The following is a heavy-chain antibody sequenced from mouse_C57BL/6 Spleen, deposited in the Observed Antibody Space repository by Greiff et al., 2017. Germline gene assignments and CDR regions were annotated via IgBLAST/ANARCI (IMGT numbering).Heavy chain of an antibody. Sequence: EVHLVESGEGLVKPGGSLKLSCAASGFTFSSYAMSWVRQTPEKRLEWVAYISSGGDYIYYADTVKGRFTISRDNARNTLYLHMSSLKSEDTAMYYCTTVQDGYYDYAMDYWGQGTSVTVSS. CDR3: TTVQDGYYDYAMDY. D-gene: IGHD2-3*01. CDR2: ISSGGDYI. J-gene: IGHJ4*01. CDR1: GFTFSSYA. V-gene: IGHV5-9-1*02.